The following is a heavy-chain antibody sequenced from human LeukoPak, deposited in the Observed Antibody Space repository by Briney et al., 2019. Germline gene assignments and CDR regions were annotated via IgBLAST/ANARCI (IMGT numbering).Heavy chain of an antibody. J-gene: IGHJ4*02. CDR3: ARINSGWYFDY. D-gene: IGHD6-19*01. Sequence: PSETLSLTCIVSGGSISSHYWTWIRQPPGKGLEYIGYIYYSGNTNYNPSLKSRVTISVDRSKNQFSLKLTSMTAEDTAVYYCARINSGWYFDYWGQGTLVTVSS. CDR2: IYYSGNT. CDR1: GGSISSHY. V-gene: IGHV4-59*11.